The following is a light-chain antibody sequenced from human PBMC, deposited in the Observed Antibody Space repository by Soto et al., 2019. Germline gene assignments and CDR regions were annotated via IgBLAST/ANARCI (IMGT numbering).Light chain of an antibody. Sequence: EAVLTPAPATLSVSPGERATRSCRAIQSVATNLAWYQQRPGQAPRLLSYGASKRAVGLPARFSGSGSVTESTLTIASMQSYYFAVYYCQQYNNWPQTFGQGTKVEIK. CDR3: QQYNNWPQT. V-gene: IGKV3-15*01. J-gene: IGKJ1*01. CDR2: GAS. CDR1: QSVATN.